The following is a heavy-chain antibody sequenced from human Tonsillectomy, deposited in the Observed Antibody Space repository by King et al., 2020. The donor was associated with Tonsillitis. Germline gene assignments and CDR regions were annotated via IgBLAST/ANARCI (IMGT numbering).Heavy chain of an antibody. CDR3: AKGGCSSTSCYYDCDY. D-gene: IGHD2-2*01. Sequence: VQLVESGGGLVQPGVPLRLSCSASGFTFTSNAMRWGRQAPGRGLGWFSPISGSVVSTYYADSLKGRFTTSRDNSKNTLYLQMNSLRTEDTAVYYCAKGGCSSTSCYYDCDYWGQGTLVTVSS. CDR1: GFTFTSNA. V-gene: IGHV3-23*04. CDR2: ISGSVVST. J-gene: IGHJ4*02.